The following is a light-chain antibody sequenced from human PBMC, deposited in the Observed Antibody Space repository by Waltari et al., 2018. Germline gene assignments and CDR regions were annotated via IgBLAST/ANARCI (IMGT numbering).Light chain of an antibody. CDR3: ISYTSSRHYV. J-gene: IGLJ1*01. V-gene: IGLV2-14*03. CDR1: SSDVGGYKY. CDR2: DVS. Sequence: QSALTQPASVSGSPGQSITISCTGSSSDVGGYKYVSWYQQHPGKAPKPLIFDVSGRPFGVSTRFSGSKSGNTASLTISGLQPDDEADYHCISYTSSRHYVFGSGTKVIVL.